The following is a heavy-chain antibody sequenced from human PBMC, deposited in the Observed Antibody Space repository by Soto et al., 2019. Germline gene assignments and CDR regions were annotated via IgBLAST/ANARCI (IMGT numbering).Heavy chain of an antibody. D-gene: IGHD3-16*01. CDR2: ISGSGGST. V-gene: IGHV3-23*01. CDR1: GFTFSSYA. Sequence: PGGSLRLSCAASGFTFSSYAMSWVRQAPGKGLERVSAISGSGGSTYYADSVKGRFTISRDNSKNTLYLQMNSLRAEDTAVYYCAKDQFATKGSNYYYYGMDVWGQGTTVTVSS. J-gene: IGHJ6*02. CDR3: AKDQFATKGSNYYYYGMDV.